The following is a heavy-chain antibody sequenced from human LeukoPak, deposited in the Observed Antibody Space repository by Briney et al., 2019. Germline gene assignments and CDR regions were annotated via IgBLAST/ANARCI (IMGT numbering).Heavy chain of an antibody. CDR1: GGSISSYY. CDR2: IYYSGST. V-gene: IGHV4-59*01. Sequence: SETLSLTCTVSGGSISSYYWSWIRQPPGKGLEWIEYIYYSGSTNYNPSLKSRVTISVDTSKNQFSLKLSSVTAADTAVYYCARRGSGSWWVFDYWGQGTLVTVSS. J-gene: IGHJ4*02. CDR3: ARRGSGSWWVFDY. D-gene: IGHD6-19*01.